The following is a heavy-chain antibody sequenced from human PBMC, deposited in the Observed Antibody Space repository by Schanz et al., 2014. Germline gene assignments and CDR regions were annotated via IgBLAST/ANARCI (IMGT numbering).Heavy chain of an antibody. J-gene: IGHJ6*02. Sequence: EVQLVESGGGLLQPGGSLRLSCAASGYTVSSTYMSWVPQAQGKGLEWVSVIYNGGGGRTYYADSVKGRFTISSDNSKNTVFLQMNSLRAEDTGVYYCAGAAYCRGAGCALYYALDVWGQGTTVTVSS. CDR2: IYNGGGGRT. D-gene: IGHD2-15*01. CDR1: GYTVSSTY. CDR3: AGAAYCRGAGCALYYALDV. V-gene: IGHV3-53*01.